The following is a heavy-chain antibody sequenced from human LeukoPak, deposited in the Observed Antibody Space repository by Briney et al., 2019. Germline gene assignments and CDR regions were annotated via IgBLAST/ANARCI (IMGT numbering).Heavy chain of an antibody. D-gene: IGHD2-21*02. CDR3: TRMTAGHDY. CDR2: INHSGYT. J-gene: IGHJ4*02. CDR1: GVSFDDYY. Sequence: SETLSLTCAVSGVSFDDYYWSWVRQTPAKGREWIGEINHSGYTNDSPSLKSRVTLSIDTSRKQFSLNLRSVTVADTGIYYCTRMTAGHDYWGQGTLVTVSS. V-gene: IGHV4-34*01.